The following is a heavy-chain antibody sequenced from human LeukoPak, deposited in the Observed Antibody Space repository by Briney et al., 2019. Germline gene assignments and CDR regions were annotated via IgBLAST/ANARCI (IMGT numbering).Heavy chain of an antibody. D-gene: IGHD2-2*01. CDR1: GDSVSSKSAA. J-gene: IGHJ3*02. Sequence: SQTLSLTCAISGDSVSSKSAAWNWIRQSPSRGLEWLGRTYFRSKWYNDYALSVKSRVNINPDTSKNQFSLQLNSVTPEDTAVYYCARGVQPLHESDAFDIWGQGTMVTVSS. CDR2: TYFRSKWYN. CDR3: ARGVQPLHESDAFDI. V-gene: IGHV6-1*01.